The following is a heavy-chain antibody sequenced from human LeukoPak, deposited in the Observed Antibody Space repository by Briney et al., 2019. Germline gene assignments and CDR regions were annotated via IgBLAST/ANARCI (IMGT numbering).Heavy chain of an antibody. Sequence: GGSLRLSCAASGFTFSSFAMSWVRQASGKGLEWVSTISGSGGSTNYADSVKGRFTFSRDNSKSTLYLQMNSLRAEDTAVYYCAKDLPDYGDYVEGYWGQGTLVTVSS. V-gene: IGHV3-23*01. CDR1: GFTFSSFA. J-gene: IGHJ4*02. D-gene: IGHD4-17*01. CDR2: ISGSGGST. CDR3: AKDLPDYGDYVEGY.